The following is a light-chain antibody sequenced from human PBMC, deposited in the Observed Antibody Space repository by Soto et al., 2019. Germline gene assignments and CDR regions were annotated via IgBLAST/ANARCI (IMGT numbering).Light chain of an antibody. Sequence: DIQVTQSPSSLSASVGDRVTITCRASQSINSYLNWYQEKQGKAPDLLIYAASSLQSGVPSRFSGSGSGTDFTLTISSLQPEDFATYYCQQSYITPPTFGQGTKLEIK. CDR2: AAS. V-gene: IGKV1-39*01. CDR1: QSINSY. J-gene: IGKJ2*01. CDR3: QQSYITPPT.